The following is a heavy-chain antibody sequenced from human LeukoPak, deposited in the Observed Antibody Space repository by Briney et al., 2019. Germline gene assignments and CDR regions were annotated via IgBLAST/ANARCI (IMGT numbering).Heavy chain of an antibody. CDR2: IKPSGGST. V-gene: IGHV1-46*01. CDR3: ARVGGSCADGLDP. D-gene: IGHD2-15*01. Sequence: ASVKVSCKASGYTFTGYYMHWVRQAPGQGLEWMGIIKPSGGSTNYAQKFQGRVTMTRDTYTSTVYMELSSLRSEDTAVYYCARVGGSCADGLDPWGQGTLVTVSS. J-gene: IGHJ5*02. CDR1: GYTFTGYY.